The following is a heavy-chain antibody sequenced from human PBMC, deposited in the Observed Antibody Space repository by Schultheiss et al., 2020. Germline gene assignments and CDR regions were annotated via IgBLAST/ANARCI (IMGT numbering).Heavy chain of an antibody. CDR2: INPSGGST. V-gene: IGHV1-46*01. J-gene: IGHJ4*02. CDR3: ASQRGSLAPLDY. CDR1: GYTFTSYG. Sequence: AAVKVSCKASGYTFTSYGISWVRQAPGQGLEWMGIINPSGGSTSYAQKFQGRVTMTRDTSISTAYMELSRLSSDDTAVYYCASQRGSLAPLDYWGQGTLVTVSS.